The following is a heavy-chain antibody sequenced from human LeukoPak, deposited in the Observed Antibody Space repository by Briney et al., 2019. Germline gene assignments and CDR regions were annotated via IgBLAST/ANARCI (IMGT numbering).Heavy chain of an antibody. CDR1: GSTFSSYG. Sequence: GGFLRLSCAASGSTFSSYGMHWVRQAPGKGLEWVAVIWYDGSNKYYADSVEGRFTISRDNSKNTLYLQMNSLRAEDTAVYYCARAPGYYDSSGYQGFDYWGQGTLVTVSS. V-gene: IGHV3-33*01. CDR2: IWYDGSNK. CDR3: ARAPGYYDSSGYQGFDY. D-gene: IGHD3-22*01. J-gene: IGHJ4*02.